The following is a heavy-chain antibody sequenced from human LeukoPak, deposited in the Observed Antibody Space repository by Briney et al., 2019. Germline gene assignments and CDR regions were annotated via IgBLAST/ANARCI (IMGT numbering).Heavy chain of an antibody. CDR3: AGSSMIVVLHIDY. CDR1: GFTLSSYG. D-gene: IGHD3-22*01. J-gene: IGHJ4*02. CDR2: ISYDGSNR. Sequence: PGRSLRLSCAASGFTLSSYGMHWVRQAPGKGLEWVAVISYDGSNRYYADSVKGRFTISRDNSKNTLYLQMNSLRPEDTAVYYCAGSSMIVVLHIDYWGQGTLVAVSS. V-gene: IGHV3-30*03.